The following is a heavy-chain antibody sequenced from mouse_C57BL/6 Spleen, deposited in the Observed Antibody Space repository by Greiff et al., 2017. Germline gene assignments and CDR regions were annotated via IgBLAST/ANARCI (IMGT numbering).Heavy chain of an antibody. J-gene: IGHJ2*01. V-gene: IGHV5-9-1*02. CDR2: ISSGGDYI. D-gene: IGHD2-5*01. Sequence: EVHLVESGEGLVKPGGSLKLSCAASGFTFSSYAMSWVRQTPEKRLEWVAYISSGGDYIYYADTVKGRFTISRDNARNTLYLQMSSLKSEDTAMYYCTRDTYYSNYGYFDYWGQGTTLTVSS. CDR1: GFTFSSYA. CDR3: TRDTYYSNYGYFDY.